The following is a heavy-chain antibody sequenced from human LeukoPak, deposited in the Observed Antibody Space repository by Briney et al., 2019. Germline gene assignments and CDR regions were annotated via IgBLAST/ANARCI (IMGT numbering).Heavy chain of an antibody. CDR2: ISNRGSTI. D-gene: IGHD3-22*01. Sequence: GGSLRLSCAASGFNFKYVWMNWVRQAPGKGLEWVSYISNRGSTIHYADSVRGRFTISRDNAKKSLYLQMNSLRAEDTAVYYCARSADRSGYFREITLYYFDYWGQGTLVTVSS. V-gene: IGHV3-11*01. CDR1: GFNFKYVW. CDR3: ARSADRSGYFREITLYYFDY. J-gene: IGHJ4*02.